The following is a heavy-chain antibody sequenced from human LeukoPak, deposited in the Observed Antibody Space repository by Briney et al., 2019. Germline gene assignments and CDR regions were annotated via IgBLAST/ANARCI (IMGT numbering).Heavy chain of an antibody. CDR3: ARRGSSWLDY. Sequence: SETLSLTCAVYGGSFSGYYWSWIRQPPGKGLEWIGEINHSGSTNYNPSLKSRVTISVDKSKNQFSLKLSSVTAADTAVYYCARRGSSWLDYWGQGTLVTVSS. CDR2: INHSGST. CDR1: GGSFSGYY. J-gene: IGHJ4*02. D-gene: IGHD6-13*01. V-gene: IGHV4-34*01.